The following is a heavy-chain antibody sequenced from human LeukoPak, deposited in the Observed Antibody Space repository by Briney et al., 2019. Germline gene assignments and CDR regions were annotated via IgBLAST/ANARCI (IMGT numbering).Heavy chain of an antibody. CDR3: ARDPCSGGSCYIHPFDY. V-gene: IGHV1-3*01. J-gene: IGHJ4*02. CDR1: GYTFTSYA. D-gene: IGHD2-15*01. Sequence: ASVKVSCKASGYTFTSYAMHWVRQGPGQRLEWMGWINAGNGNTKYSQKFQGRVTITRDTSASTAYMELSSLRSEDTAVYYCARDPCSGGSCYIHPFDYWGQGTLVTVSS. CDR2: INAGNGNT.